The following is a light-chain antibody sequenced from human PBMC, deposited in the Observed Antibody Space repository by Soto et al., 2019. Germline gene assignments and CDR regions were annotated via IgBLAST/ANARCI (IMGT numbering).Light chain of an antibody. J-gene: IGKJ4*01. CDR3: QQYSRNPLT. CDR2: KAS. V-gene: IGKV1-5*03. Sequence: DIQMTQSPSTLSASVGDRVTITCRARQSVNSWLAWYQQKPGEVPKLLIYKASNLESGVPSRFSGSGSGTEFTLTISSLQLDDFVTYYCQQYSRNPLTFGGGTKVEI. CDR1: QSVNSW.